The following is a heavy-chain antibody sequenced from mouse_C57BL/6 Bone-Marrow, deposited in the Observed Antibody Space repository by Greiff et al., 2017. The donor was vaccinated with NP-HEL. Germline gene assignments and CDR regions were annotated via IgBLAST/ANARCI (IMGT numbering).Heavy chain of an antibody. CDR3: ARQERPFAY. J-gene: IGHJ3*01. CDR1: GFTFSSYG. Sequence: EVKVVESGGDLVKPGGSLKLSCAASGFTFSSYGMSWVRQTPDKRLEWVATISSGGSYTYYPDSVKGRFTISRDNAKNTLYLQMSSLKSEDTAMYYCARQERPFAYWGRGTLVTVSA. CDR2: ISSGGSYT. V-gene: IGHV5-6*01.